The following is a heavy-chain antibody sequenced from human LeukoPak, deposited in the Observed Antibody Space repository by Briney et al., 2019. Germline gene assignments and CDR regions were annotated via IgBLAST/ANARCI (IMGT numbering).Heavy chain of an antibody. V-gene: IGHV3-9*01. CDR2: ISWNSGSI. J-gene: IGHJ3*02. D-gene: IGHD6-13*01. CDR1: GFTFDDYA. CDR3: ARRVASANDAFDI. Sequence: GGSLRLSCAASGFTFDDYAMHWVRQAPGKGLEWVSGISWNSGSIGYADSVKGRFTISRDNAKNSLYLQMNSLRAEDTAVYYCARRVASANDAFDIWGQGTMVTVSS.